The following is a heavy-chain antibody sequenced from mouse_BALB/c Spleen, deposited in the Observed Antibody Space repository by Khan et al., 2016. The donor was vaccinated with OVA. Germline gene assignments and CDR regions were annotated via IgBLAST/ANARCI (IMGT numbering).Heavy chain of an antibody. CDR3: TRCGYYGKSLFAY. CDR1: GYTFTSYW. J-gene: IGHJ3*01. D-gene: IGHD2-1*01. CDR2: IYPGSGST. Sequence: LQQPGSELVRPGASVKLSCKASGYTFTSYWMHWVKQRHGQGLEWIGNIYPGSGSTNYDEMFKSKGTLTVDTSSSTAYMHLISLTSEDSAVYYCTRCGYYGKSLFAYWGQGTLVTVSA. V-gene: IGHV1S22*01.